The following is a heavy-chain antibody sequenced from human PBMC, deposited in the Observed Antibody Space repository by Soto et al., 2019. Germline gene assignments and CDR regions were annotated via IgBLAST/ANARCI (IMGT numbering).Heavy chain of an antibody. CDR3: AKGVVQGALAY. J-gene: IGHJ4*02. CDR1: GFTFSSYG. D-gene: IGHD3-10*01. V-gene: IGHV3-30*18. Sequence: QVQLVESGGGVVQPGRSLRLSCAASGFTFSSYGMHWVRQAPGKGLEWVAVISYDGSNKYYADSVKGRFTISRDNSKNTLYLQMNSLRAEDTAVYYCAKGVVQGALAYRGEGTLVTVSS. CDR2: ISYDGSNK.